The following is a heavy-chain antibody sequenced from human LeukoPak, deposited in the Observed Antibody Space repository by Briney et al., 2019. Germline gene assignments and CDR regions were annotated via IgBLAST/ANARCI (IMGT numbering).Heavy chain of an antibody. CDR3: ARSWAYCSSASCYNY. D-gene: IGHD2-2*02. CDR2: ISSGSSYI. V-gene: IGHV3-21*01. CDR1: GFTFSTYS. J-gene: IGHJ4*02. Sequence: GGSLRLSCVASGFTFSTYSMNWVRQAPGKGLEWVSYISSGSSYIYYADSVKGRFTISRDNAQNSLSLQMNSLRAEDTAVYYCARSWAYCSSASCYNYWGQGTLVTVSS.